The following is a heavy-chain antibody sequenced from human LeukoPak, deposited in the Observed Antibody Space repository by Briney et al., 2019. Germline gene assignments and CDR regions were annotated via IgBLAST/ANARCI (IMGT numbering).Heavy chain of an antibody. CDR3: ARGMFLSGSLWFDSRGSGQSFDY. V-gene: IGHV3-11*04. CDR1: GFTFSDYY. CDR2: ISSSGSTI. D-gene: IGHD3-22*01. Sequence: PGGSLRLSCAASGFTFSDYYMSWIRQAPGKGLEWVSYISSSGSTIYYADSVKGRFTISRDNPKNSLYLQMNSLRAEDTAVYYCARGMFLSGSLWFDSRGSGQSFDYWAQGTLVTVSS. J-gene: IGHJ4*02.